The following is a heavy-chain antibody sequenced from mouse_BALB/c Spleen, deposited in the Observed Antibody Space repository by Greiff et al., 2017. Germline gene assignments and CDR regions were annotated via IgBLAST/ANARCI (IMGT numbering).Heavy chain of an antibody. J-gene: IGHJ1*01. Sequence: DVMLVESGGGLVQPGGSRKLSCAASGFTFSSFGMHWVRQAPEKGLEWVAYISSGSSTIYYADTVKGRFTISRDNPKNTLFLQMTSLRSEDTAMYYCARGDDYDSYWYFDVWGAGTTVTVSS. V-gene: IGHV5-17*02. CDR2: ISSGSSTI. D-gene: IGHD2-4*01. CDR1: GFTFSSFG. CDR3: ARGDDYDSYWYFDV.